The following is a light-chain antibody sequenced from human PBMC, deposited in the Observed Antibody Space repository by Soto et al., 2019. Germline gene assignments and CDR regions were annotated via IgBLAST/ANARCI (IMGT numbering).Light chain of an antibody. J-gene: IGLJ2*01. CDR1: SGHSSYA. CDR3: QTWATAIQL. Sequence: QLVLTQSPSASASLGASVKLTCTLSSGHSSYAIAWHQQQPEKGPRYLMKLNSDGSHSKGDGIPDRFSGSSSGAERYLTISSLQSEDEADYYCQTWATAIQLFGGGTKLTVL. V-gene: IGLV4-69*01. CDR2: LNSDGSH.